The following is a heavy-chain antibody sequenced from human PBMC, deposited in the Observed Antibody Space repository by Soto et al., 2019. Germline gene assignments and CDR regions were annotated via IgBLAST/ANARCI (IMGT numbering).Heavy chain of an antibody. Sequence: QVQLQESGPGLVKPSETLSLTCTVSGGSISSYYWSWIRQPPGKGLEWIGYIYYSGITDYNPSLRSRVTISVETPRYPFSLKLSSVTAADTAVYYWAMGGGVYYFDFWGQGALVSVSS. CDR2: IYYSGIT. J-gene: IGHJ4*02. V-gene: IGHV4-59*12. D-gene: IGHD2-8*02. CDR3: AMGGGVYYFDF. CDR1: GGSISSYY.